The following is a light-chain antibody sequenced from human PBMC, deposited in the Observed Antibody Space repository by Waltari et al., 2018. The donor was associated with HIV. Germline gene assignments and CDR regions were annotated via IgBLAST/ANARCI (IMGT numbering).Light chain of an antibody. V-gene: IGLV3-10*01. Sequence: SYEMTQPPSVSVSPGQTARITCSGDALPKTYAYWYQQKSGQAPVLVIYEDNKRPSGIPERVSGSSSGTMATLTISGAQVEDEGDYYCYSTDSSGIPLFGGGTKLTVL. CDR1: ALPKTY. CDR3: YSTDSSGIPL. J-gene: IGLJ2*01. CDR2: EDN.